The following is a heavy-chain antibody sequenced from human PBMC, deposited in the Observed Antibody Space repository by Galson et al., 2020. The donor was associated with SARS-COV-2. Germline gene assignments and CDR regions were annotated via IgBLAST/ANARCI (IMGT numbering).Heavy chain of an antibody. CDR2: INHSGST. Sequence: SETLSLTCAVYGGSFSGYYWSWIRQPPGKGLEWIGEINHSGSTNYNPSLKSRVTISVDMSKNQFSLKLSSVTAADTAVYYCARGVMVRGAFGMDVWGQGTTVTVSS. CDR3: ARGVMVRGAFGMDV. J-gene: IGHJ6*02. D-gene: IGHD3-10*01. CDR1: GGSFSGYY. V-gene: IGHV4-34*01.